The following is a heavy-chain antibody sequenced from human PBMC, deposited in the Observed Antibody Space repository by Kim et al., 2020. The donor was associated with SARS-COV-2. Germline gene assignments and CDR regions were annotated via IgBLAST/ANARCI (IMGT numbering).Heavy chain of an antibody. Sequence: GGSLRLSCAVSGFTLSSYEMNWVRQAPGKGLEWVSYINRSGSSKHYADSVKGRFTISRDNAKNSLYLQMNSLRAEDTAVYYCAREVTTTPDGFDIWGEGTLRTVSS. D-gene: IGHD4-17*01. V-gene: IGHV3-48*03. J-gene: IGHJ3*02. CDR1: GFTLSSYE. CDR2: INRSGSSK. CDR3: AREVTTTPDGFDI.